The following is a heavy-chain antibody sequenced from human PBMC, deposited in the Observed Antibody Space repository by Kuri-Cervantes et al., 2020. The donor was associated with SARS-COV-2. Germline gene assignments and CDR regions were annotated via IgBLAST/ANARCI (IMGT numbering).Heavy chain of an antibody. D-gene: IGHD3-3*01. V-gene: IGHV4-39*01. Sequence: LSCTVSGGSINCSSYYWGWILQPPGKGREWTGSIYYSGSTYYNPSLKCRVTISVDTSKTQCSLKLSSVTAADTAVYYFASSAFGAQYYDFWSGFDYWGQGTLVTVSS. CDR1: GGSINCSSYY. CDR3: ASSAFGAQYYDFWSGFDY. CDR2: IYYSGST. J-gene: IGHJ4*02.